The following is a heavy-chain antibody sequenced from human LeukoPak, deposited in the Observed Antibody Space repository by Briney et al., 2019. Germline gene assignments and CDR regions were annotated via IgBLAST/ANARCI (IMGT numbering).Heavy chain of an antibody. Sequence: PSETLSLTCTVSGGSISSSSYYWGWIRQPPGKGLEWIGSIYYSGSTYYNPSLKSRVTISVDTYKNQFSLKLSSVTAADTAVYYCASESKGYDILTGYHFDYWGQGTLVTVSS. V-gene: IGHV4-39*01. CDR3: ASESKGYDILTGYHFDY. J-gene: IGHJ4*02. D-gene: IGHD3-9*01. CDR1: GGSISSSSYY. CDR2: IYYSGST.